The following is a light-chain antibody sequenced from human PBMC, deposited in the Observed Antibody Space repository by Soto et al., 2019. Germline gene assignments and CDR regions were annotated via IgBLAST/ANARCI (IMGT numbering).Light chain of an antibody. CDR2: RNT. V-gene: IGLV1-47*01. CDR3: ASWDDSLSAYV. Sequence: QSVLTQPPSASGTPGQRVTISCSGSSSNIASNYVYWYQQVPETAPRLLVYRNTQRPSGVPDRFSGSKSGTSASLAISGLRSEDEADYYCASWDDSLSAYVFGTGTKVTVL. J-gene: IGLJ1*01. CDR1: SSNIASNY.